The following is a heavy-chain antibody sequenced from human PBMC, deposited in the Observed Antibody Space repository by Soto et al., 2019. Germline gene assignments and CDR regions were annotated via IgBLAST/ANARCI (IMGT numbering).Heavy chain of an antibody. CDR2: INEDGSEK. V-gene: IGHV3-7*03. CDR3: ATERELVVVAETPIHYSGMDA. D-gene: IGHD2-15*01. J-gene: IGHJ6*02. CDR1: GFTFSSFW. Sequence: SCAASGFTFSSFWMACVRQAPWKGLYWFADINEDGSEKYYLDSMKGRFTISRDNAKNSLYLEMNSLRAEDTAVYYCATERELVVVAETPIHYSGMDAWGQGTTVTVSS.